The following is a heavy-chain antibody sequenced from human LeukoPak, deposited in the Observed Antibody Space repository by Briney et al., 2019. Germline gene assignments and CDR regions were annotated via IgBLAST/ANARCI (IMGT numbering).Heavy chain of an antibody. CDR2: INPNSGGT. CDR3: ARDIGYYDSSGYTDY. CDR1: GYTFTGYY. J-gene: IGHJ4*02. D-gene: IGHD3-22*01. Sequence: ASVKVSCKASGYTFTGYYMHWVRQAPGQGLEWMGWINPNSGGTNYAQKFQGRVTMTRDTSISTAYMGLSRLRSDDTAVYYCARDIGYYDSSGYTDYWGQGTLVTVSS. V-gene: IGHV1-2*02.